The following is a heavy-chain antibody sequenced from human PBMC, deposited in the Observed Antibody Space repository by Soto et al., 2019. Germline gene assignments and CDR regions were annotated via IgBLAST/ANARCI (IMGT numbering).Heavy chain of an antibody. J-gene: IGHJ4*02. Sequence: ASVKVSCKASGGTFSSYAISWVRQAPGQGLEWMGWISAYNGNTNYAQKLQGRVTMTTDTSTSTAYMELRSLRSDDTAVYYCARVGPVLRFLEWLLTFDYWGQGTLVTVSS. CDR3: ARVGPVLRFLEWLLTFDY. CDR1: GGTFSSYA. CDR2: ISAYNGNT. D-gene: IGHD3-3*01. V-gene: IGHV1-18*01.